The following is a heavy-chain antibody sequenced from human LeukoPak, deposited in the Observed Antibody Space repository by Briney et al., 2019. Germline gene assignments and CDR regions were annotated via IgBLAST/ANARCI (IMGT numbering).Heavy chain of an antibody. J-gene: IGHJ4*02. CDR1: GFSISRYW. CDR2: IKPDGSEK. Sequence: GGSLRLSCAPSGFSISRYWMTWVRQAPGEGLELLANIKPDGSEKYYVDSVKGRFSISRDNAKKSLYLQMNSLRVEDTAVYYCARDERGPTHWGQGTLVIVSS. D-gene: IGHD3-10*01. CDR3: ARDERGPTH. V-gene: IGHV3-7*01.